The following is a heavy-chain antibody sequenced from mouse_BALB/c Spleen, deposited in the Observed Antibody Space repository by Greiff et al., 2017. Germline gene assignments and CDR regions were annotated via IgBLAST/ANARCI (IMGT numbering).Heavy chain of an antibody. Sequence: VKLVESGAELARPGASVKLSCKASGYTFTDYYINWVKQRTGQGLEWIGEIYPGSGNTYYNEKFKGKATLTADKSSSTAYMQLSSLTSEDSAVYFCARKAYGDYYAMDYWGQGTSVTVSS. D-gene: IGHD1-1*02. CDR2: IYPGSGNT. CDR1: GYTFTDYY. V-gene: IGHV1-77*01. CDR3: ARKAYGDYYAMDY. J-gene: IGHJ4*01.